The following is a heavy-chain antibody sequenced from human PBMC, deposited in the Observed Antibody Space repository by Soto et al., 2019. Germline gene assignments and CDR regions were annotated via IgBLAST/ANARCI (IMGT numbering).Heavy chain of an antibody. CDR2: IYYSGST. J-gene: IGHJ4*02. V-gene: IGHV4-31*03. CDR3: ARGQLGGFDY. D-gene: IGHD6-6*01. CDR1: GGSISSGGYY. Sequence: SETLSLTCTISGGSISSGGYYWSWFRQHPGKGLEWIGYIYYSGSTYYNPSLKSRVTISVDTSKNQFSLKLSSVTAADTAVYYCARGQLGGFDYWGQGTLVTVSS.